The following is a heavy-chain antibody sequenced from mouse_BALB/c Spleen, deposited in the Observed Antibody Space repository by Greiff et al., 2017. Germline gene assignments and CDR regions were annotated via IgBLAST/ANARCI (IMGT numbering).Heavy chain of an antibody. V-gene: IGHV1-69*01. CDR3: ARSDGSSWFAY. J-gene: IGHJ3*01. CDR2: IDTSDSYT. Sequence: VQLQQPGAELVMPGASVKMSCKASGYTFTDYWMHWVKQRPGQGLEWIGAIDTSDSYTSYNQKFKGKATLTVDESSSTAYMQLSSLTSEDSAVYYCARSDGSSWFAYWGQGTLSLSLQ. CDR1: GYTFTDYW. D-gene: IGHD1-1*01.